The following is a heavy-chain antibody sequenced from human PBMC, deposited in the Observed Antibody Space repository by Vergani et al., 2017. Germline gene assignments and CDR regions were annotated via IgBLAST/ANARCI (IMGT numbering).Heavy chain of an antibody. CDR1: VGSFSGYY. CDR3: ARDIDYFDY. V-gene: IGHV4-34*01. CDR2: INHSGST. J-gene: IGHJ4*02. Sequence: QVQLQQWGAGLLKPSETLSLTCAFYVGSFSGYYWSWIRQPPGKGLEWIGEINHSGSTNYNPSLKSRVTISVDTSKNQFSLKLSSVTAADTAVYYCARDIDYFDYWGQGTLVTVSS. D-gene: IGHD3-16*02.